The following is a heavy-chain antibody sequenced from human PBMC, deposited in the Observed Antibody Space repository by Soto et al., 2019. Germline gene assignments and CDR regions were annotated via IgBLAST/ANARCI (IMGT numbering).Heavy chain of an antibody. CDR2: IISDTART. Sequence: EVQLLESGGGLVQPGWSLRLSCVASGFPFGRSAMSWVRQAPGMGLEWVSTIISDTARTHYADSVKGRFTISRDSSKNTMFLQMNSLRAADTAVYYCATQDCSGAACSPPGWGQGTLVTVSS. CDR3: ATQDCSGAACSPPG. CDR1: GFPFGRSA. D-gene: IGHD2-15*01. J-gene: IGHJ4*02. V-gene: IGHV3-23*01.